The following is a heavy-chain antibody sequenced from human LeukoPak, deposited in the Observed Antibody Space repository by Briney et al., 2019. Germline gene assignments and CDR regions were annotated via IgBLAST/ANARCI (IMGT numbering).Heavy chain of an antibody. Sequence: PGGSLRLSCAASGFTFSSYAMSWVRQAPGKGLEWVANIKQDGSEKYYVDSVKGRFTISRDNAKNSLYLQMNSLRAEDTAVYYCASESGRFDYWGQGTLVTVSS. J-gene: IGHJ4*02. CDR2: IKQDGSEK. CDR1: GFTFSSYA. V-gene: IGHV3-7*03. D-gene: IGHD1-26*01. CDR3: ASESGRFDY.